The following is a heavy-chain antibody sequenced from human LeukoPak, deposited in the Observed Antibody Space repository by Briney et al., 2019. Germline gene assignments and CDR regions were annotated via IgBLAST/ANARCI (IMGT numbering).Heavy chain of an antibody. Sequence: SSETLSLTCAVYSGSFSGHRWSWIRQPPGKGLEWIGDVTHSGNTNYNPSRKSRVTISVDTSKNQFSLKLSSVTAADTAVYYCARAQVLYDSSGYYYGYWYFDLWGRGTLVTVSS. D-gene: IGHD3-22*01. J-gene: IGHJ2*01. V-gene: IGHV4-34*01. CDR1: SGSFSGHR. CDR2: VTHSGNT. CDR3: ARAQVLYDSSGYYYGYWYFDL.